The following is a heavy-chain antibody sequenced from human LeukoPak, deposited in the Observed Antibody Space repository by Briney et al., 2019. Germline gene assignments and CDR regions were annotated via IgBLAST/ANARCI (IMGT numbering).Heavy chain of an antibody. D-gene: IGHD6-13*01. J-gene: IGHJ3*02. V-gene: IGHV1-3*01. Sequence: GASVKVSCKASGYTFTSYAMNWVRQAPGQRLEWMGWINAGNGNTKYSQKFQGRVTITRDTSASTAYMELSSLRSEDTAVYYCARVPRQQLVRDAFDIWGQGTMVTVSS. CDR3: ARVPRQQLVRDAFDI. CDR1: GYTFTSYA. CDR2: INAGNGNT.